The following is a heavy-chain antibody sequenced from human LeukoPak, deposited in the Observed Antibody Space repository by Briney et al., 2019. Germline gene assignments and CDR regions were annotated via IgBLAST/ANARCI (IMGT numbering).Heavy chain of an antibody. Sequence: PGGSLRLSCAASGFIFSTYSMNWVRQAPGKGLEWVSDIDSSSSTIYYTDSVKGRFTISRDNAKSSLYLQMNSLRAKDTAVYYCVRASHIVVVTGIPQGYYYYMDVWGKGTTVTVSS. D-gene: IGHD2-21*02. V-gene: IGHV3-48*04. CDR1: GFIFSTYS. J-gene: IGHJ6*03. CDR2: IDSSSSTI. CDR3: VRASHIVVVTGIPQGYYYYMDV.